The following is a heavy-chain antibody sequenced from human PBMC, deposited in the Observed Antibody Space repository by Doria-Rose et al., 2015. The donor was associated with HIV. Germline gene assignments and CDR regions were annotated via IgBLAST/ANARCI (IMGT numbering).Heavy chain of an antibody. CDR1: GGSFSGYY. D-gene: IGHD1-1*01. CDR2: INHSGST. V-gene: IGHV4-34*01. Sequence: QVQLQESDAGLVKPSETLSPTCAVFGGSFSGYYWSWIRQPPGKGLEWIGEINHSGSTNYKTSLKSRVTISLDTSKNLFSLKLSSVTAADTAVYYCARGLLRGGWNDVDYYYGMDVWGQGTTVTVSS. CDR3: ARGLLRGGWNDVDYYYGMDV. J-gene: IGHJ6*02.